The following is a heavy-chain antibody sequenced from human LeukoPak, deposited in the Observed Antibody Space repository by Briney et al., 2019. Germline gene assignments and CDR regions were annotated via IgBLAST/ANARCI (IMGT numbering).Heavy chain of an antibody. J-gene: IGHJ4*02. Sequence: PGGSLRLSCAASGFTFSSYWMHWVRQAPGKGLVWVSRINSDGSSTSYADSVKGRFTISRDNAKNTLYLQMNSLRVEDTAVYYCARVLQWELQYFDYWGQGTLVTVSS. CDR1: GFTFSSYW. V-gene: IGHV3-74*01. CDR2: INSDGSST. D-gene: IGHD1-26*01. CDR3: ARVLQWELQYFDY.